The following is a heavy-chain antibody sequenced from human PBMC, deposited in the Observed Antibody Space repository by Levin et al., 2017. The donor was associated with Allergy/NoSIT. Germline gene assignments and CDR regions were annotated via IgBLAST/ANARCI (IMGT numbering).Heavy chain of an antibody. CDR2: ISSSGSYT. D-gene: IGHD5-24*01. V-gene: IGHV3-11*05. Sequence: GGSLRLSCAASGFTFSDYSMSWIRQAPGKGLEWVSHISSSGSYTNYADSVKGRFTISRENAKNSLYVQMNSLRAEDTAVYYCARDGRDGQTDTFDIWGQGTMVTVSS. CDR1: GFTFSDYS. CDR3: ARDGRDGQTDTFDI. J-gene: IGHJ3*02.